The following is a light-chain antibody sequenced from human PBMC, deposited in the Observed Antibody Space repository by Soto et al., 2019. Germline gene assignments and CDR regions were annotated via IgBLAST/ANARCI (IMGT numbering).Light chain of an antibody. CDR1: SSDVGGYNY. J-gene: IGLJ1*01. V-gene: IGLV2-14*01. CDR2: EVI. CDR3: SSYTTTNTYV. Sequence: QSALTQPASVSGSPGQSITISCTGTSSDVGGYNYVSWYQQYPGKAPELMIYEVINRPSGVSYRFSGSKSGNTASLTTSGLQAEDEADYYCSSYTTTNTYVFGTGTKVTVL.